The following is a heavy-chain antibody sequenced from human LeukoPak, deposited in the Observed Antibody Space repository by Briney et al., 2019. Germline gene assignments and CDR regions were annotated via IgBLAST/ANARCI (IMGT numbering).Heavy chain of an antibody. CDR2: IKQDGSEK. CDR3: ARDYYGATITYGYYYYGMDV. CDR1: GFTFSSYW. V-gene: IGHV3-7*03. D-gene: IGHD5-12*01. J-gene: IGHJ6*04. Sequence: QPGGSLRLSCAASGFTFSSYWMSWVRQAPGKGLEWVANIKQDGSEKYYVDSVKGRFTISRDNAKNSLYLQMNSLRAEDTAVYYCARDYYGATITYGYYYYGMDVWGKGTTVTVSS.